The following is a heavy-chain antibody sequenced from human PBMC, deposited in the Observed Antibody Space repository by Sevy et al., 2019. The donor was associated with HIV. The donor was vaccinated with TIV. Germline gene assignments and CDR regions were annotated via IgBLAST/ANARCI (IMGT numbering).Heavy chain of an antibody. Sequence: ASVKVSCKASGYTFTGYYMHWVRQAPGQGLEWMGWINPNSGGTNYAQEFQGRVTMTRDTSISTAYMELSRLRSDDTAVYYCARPMDSSGWGGFDYWGQGTLVTVSS. CDR1: GYTFTGYY. CDR3: ARPMDSSGWGGFDY. V-gene: IGHV1-2*02. D-gene: IGHD6-19*01. J-gene: IGHJ4*02. CDR2: INPNSGGT.